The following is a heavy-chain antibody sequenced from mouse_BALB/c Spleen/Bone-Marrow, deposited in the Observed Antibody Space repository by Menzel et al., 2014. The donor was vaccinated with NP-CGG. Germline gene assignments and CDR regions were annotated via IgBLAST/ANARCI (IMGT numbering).Heavy chain of an antibody. CDR2: IWRGGTT. V-gene: IGHV2-5-1*01. J-gene: IGHJ3*01. Sequence: QVQLQQSGPSLVQPSQSLSITCTVSGFSLTNYGIYWVRQSPGKGLEWLGVIWRGGTTDYNAAFMSRLSITKDNSKSQVFFKMNRLQADDTAIYYCAKGHYDSSPFAYWGQGTLVTVSA. CDR1: GFSLTNYG. D-gene: IGHD1-1*01. CDR3: AKGHYDSSPFAY.